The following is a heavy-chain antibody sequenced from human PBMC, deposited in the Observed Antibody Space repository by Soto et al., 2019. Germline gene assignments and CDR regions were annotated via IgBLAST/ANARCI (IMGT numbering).Heavy chain of an antibody. CDR2: ISTTGVT. CDR3: ARHGGDVVMVRD. V-gene: IGHV4-59*08. CDR1: GGSLGDVY. Sequence: QVKLQESGRGLVKPSETLSLSCTVSGGSLGDVYWTWIRQPPGKEMEWIGSISTTGVTNYSPSLKSRVTMSTDTSKNQFSLNLSSVTAADTAIYFCARHGGDVVMVRDWGQGIQVTVSS. J-gene: IGHJ4*02. D-gene: IGHD2-21*01.